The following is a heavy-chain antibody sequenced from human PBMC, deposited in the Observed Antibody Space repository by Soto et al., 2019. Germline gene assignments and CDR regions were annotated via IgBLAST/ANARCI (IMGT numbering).Heavy chain of an antibody. CDR2: INHSGST. D-gene: IGHD1-1*01. CDR3: ATRGRNWKAPMRAFDI. Sequence: SETLSLTCAVYGGSFSGYYWSWIRQPPGKGLEWIGEINHSGSTNYNPSLKSRVTISVDTSKNQFSLKLSSVTAADTAVYYCATRGRNWKAPMRAFDIWGQGTMVTVSS. CDR1: GGSFSGYY. V-gene: IGHV4-34*01. J-gene: IGHJ3*02.